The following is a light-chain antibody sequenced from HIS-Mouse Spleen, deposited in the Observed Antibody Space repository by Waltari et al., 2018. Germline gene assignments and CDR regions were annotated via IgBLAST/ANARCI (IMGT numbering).Light chain of an antibody. CDR3: VLYMGSGIWV. V-gene: IGLV8-61*01. CDR1: SGPVSTSYY. CDR2: STN. J-gene: IGLJ3*02. Sequence: QTVVTQEPSFSVSPGGTVTLTCGLSSGPVSTSYYPSWYQQTPGQAPRPLIYSTNPRSSGVPDRFSGSIRGNKAALTITGAQADDESDYYCVLYMGSGIWVFGGGTKLTVL.